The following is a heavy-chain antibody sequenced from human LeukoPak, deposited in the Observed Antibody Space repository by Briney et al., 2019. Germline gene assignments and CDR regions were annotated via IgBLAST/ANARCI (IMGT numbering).Heavy chain of an antibody. D-gene: IGHD4-17*01. J-gene: IGHJ4*02. Sequence: ASVKVSRKASGYTFTGYYMHWVRQAPGQGLEWMGWINPNSGGTNYAQKFQGRVTMTRDTSISTAYMELSRLRSDDTAVYYCARVLSVRGVTTALGYWGQGTLVTVSS. CDR3: ARVLSVRGVTTALGY. CDR1: GYTFTGYY. V-gene: IGHV1-2*02. CDR2: INPNSGGT.